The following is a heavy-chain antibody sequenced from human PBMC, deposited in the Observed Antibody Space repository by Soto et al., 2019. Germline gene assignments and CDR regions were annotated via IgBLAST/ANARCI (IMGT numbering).Heavy chain of an antibody. D-gene: IGHD3-3*01. V-gene: IGHV4-34*01. CDR1: GGSFSGYY. CDR3: ARGLRFLEWLPNRTNWFDP. CDR2: INHSGST. J-gene: IGHJ5*02. Sequence: QVQLQQWGAGLLKPSETLSLTCAVYGGSFSGYYWSWIRQPPGKGLECMGEINHSGSTNYNPSLKSRVTISVDTSKNQFSLKLSSVTAADTAVYYCARGLRFLEWLPNRTNWFDPWGQGTLVTVSS.